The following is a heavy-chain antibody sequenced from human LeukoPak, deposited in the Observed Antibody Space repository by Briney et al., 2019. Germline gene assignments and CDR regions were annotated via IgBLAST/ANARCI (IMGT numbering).Heavy chain of an antibody. CDR2: IIPIFGTA. V-gene: IGHV1-69*13. Sequence: VASVTVSYTASVGTFSIYAIRGVRQAPGQGREGMGGIIPIFGTANYAQKVQGRVTITADESTSTAYMELSSLRSEDTAVYYCARDESRVLRYFDWLFPQPHTLTGWGQGTLVTVSS. J-gene: IGHJ4*02. CDR3: ARDESRVLRYFDWLFPQPHTLTG. CDR1: VGTFSIYA. D-gene: IGHD3-9*01.